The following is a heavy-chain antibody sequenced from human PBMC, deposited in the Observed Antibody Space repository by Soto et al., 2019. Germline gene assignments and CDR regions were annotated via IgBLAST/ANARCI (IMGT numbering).Heavy chain of an antibody. CDR2: ISYDGTKK. Sequence: VQVVESGGGVVQPGRSLRLSCAASGFTFINYALHWVRQAPGKGLEWVAGISYDGTKKYYADSVKGQFTISRDSSKNTLYLQMNTLRPEDTAVYYCAREGPLDIWSGLGLDYWGQGTLVTVSS. V-gene: IGHV3-30-3*01. CDR1: GFTFINYA. D-gene: IGHD3-3*01. CDR3: AREGPLDIWSGLGLDY. J-gene: IGHJ4*02.